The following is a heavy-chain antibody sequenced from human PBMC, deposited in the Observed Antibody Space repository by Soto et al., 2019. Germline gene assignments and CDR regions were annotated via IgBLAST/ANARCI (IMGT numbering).Heavy chain of an antibody. J-gene: IGHJ4*02. CDR1: GYSCTSYW. CDR2: IYPGDSDT. D-gene: IGHD2-21*02. V-gene: IGHV5-51*01. CDR3: ARLGAYCGGDCWSIPDY. Sequence: PGESLKISCKGSGYSCTSYWIGWVRQMPGKGLEWMGIIYPGDSDTRYSPSFQGQVTISADKSISTAYLQWSSLKASDTAMYYCARLGAYCGGDCWSIPDYWGQGTLVTVSS.